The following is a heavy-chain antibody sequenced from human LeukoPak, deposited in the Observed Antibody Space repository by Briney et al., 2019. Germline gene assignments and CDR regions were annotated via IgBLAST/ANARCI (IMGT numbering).Heavy chain of an antibody. D-gene: IGHD2-21*02. CDR3: AKGLNRVVTADWFDP. CDR2: ISGSGVNT. V-gene: IGHV3-23*01. CDR1: GFTFSSYA. Sequence: GGSLRLSCAGSGFTFSSYAISWVRQAPGKGLEWVSGISGSGVNTYYADSVKGRFTISRDNSKNTLYLQMNSLRAEDTAVYYCAKGLNRVVTADWFDPWGQGTLVTVSS. J-gene: IGHJ5*02.